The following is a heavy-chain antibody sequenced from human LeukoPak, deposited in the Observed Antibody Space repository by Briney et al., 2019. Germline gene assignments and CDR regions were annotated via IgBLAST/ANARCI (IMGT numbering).Heavy chain of an antibody. Sequence: GGSLRLSCAASGFTFSSYSMNWVRQAPGKGLECVSSINSSSSYIYYADSVKGRFTISRDNAKNSLYLQMNSLRAEDTAVYYCARDGRATAMGYYYYGMDVWGQGTTVTVSS. J-gene: IGHJ6*02. CDR3: ARDGRATAMGYYYYGMDV. CDR2: INSSSSYI. CDR1: GFTFSSYS. V-gene: IGHV3-21*01. D-gene: IGHD5-18*01.